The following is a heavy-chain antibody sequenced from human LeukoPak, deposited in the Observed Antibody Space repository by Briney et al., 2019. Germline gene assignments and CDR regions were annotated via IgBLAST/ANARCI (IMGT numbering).Heavy chain of an antibody. Sequence: PGGSLRLSCAASGFTFSSNWMHWVRQAPGKGLVWVSRINNDGSGANYADSVKGRFTISRDNAKNTLYLQMNSLRAEDTAVYYCAVPRIGNYYGMDVWGQGTTVTVSS. D-gene: IGHD3-10*01. CDR1: GFTFSSNW. CDR3: AVPRIGNYYGMDV. CDR2: INNDGSGA. J-gene: IGHJ6*02. V-gene: IGHV3-74*01.